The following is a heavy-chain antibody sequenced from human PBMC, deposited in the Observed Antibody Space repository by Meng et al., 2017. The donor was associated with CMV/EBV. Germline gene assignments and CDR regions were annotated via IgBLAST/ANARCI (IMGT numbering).Heavy chain of an antibody. V-gene: IGHV3-21*01. CDR2: ISSVRNYV. CDR3: ARKGEYSGYDNYYGSVH. D-gene: IGHD3-9*01. J-gene: IGHJ4*02. CDR1: GFAFSRYS. Sequence: LSLTCVASGFAFSRYSMNWVRQAPGKGLEWVSSISSVRNYVDYVDSVKGRFTISRDNAKNSLFLQMNSLRADDTAVYYCARKGEYSGYDNYYGSVHWGQGTSVTVSS.